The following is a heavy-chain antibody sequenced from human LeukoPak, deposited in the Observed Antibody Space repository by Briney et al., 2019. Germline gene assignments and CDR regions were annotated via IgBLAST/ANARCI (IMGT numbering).Heavy chain of an antibody. Sequence: SETLSHTCPVYAGSFSGYYWSWIRQPPGKGREWMGEINNSGSTYYNPSLKSRLTISVDTSKNQFSLKLSSVRAADTALYYCARGGGDVYNVFDYWGQGTLVTVSS. D-gene: IGHD5-24*01. CDR2: INNSGST. CDR1: AGSFSGYY. J-gene: IGHJ4*02. CDR3: ARGGGDVYNVFDY. V-gene: IGHV4-34*01.